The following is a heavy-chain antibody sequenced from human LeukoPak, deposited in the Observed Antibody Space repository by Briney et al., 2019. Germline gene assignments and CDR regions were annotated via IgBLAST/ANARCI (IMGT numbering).Heavy chain of an antibody. Sequence: GRSLRLSCAASGFTFSSYAMHWVRQAPGKGLEWVSGISWDSSGIGYADSVRGRFTISRDNAKNSLYLQMDSLRAEDMALYYCAKDKSRDGSLNPFDYWGQGALVTVSS. CDR1: GFTFSSYA. D-gene: IGHD1-26*01. V-gene: IGHV3-9*03. CDR2: ISWDSSGI. J-gene: IGHJ4*02. CDR3: AKDKSRDGSLNPFDY.